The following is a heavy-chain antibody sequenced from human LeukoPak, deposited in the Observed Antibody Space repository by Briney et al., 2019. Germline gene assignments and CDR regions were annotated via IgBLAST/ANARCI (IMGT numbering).Heavy chain of an antibody. CDR3: ARADWCSSTSCYAENWFDP. Sequence: KPGGSLRLSCAASGFTFSSYSMNWVRQAPGKGLEWVSSISSSSSYIYYADSVKGRFTISRDNAKNSLYLQMNSLRAEDTAVYYCARADWCSSTSCYAENWFDPWGQGTLVTVSS. D-gene: IGHD2-2*01. CDR2: ISSSSSYI. V-gene: IGHV3-21*01. CDR1: GFTFSSYS. J-gene: IGHJ5*02.